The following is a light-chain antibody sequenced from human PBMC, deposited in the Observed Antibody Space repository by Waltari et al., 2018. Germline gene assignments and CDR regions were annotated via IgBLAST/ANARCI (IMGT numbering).Light chain of an antibody. CDR2: RNN. Sequence: QSVLTQPPSASGTPGQRVTISCSGSNSHVGSNSVNWYQQVPGTAPKLRIYRNNQRPSGVPDRFSGSKSGTSASLAISGLQSEDEADYYCAAWDYSLDGHVLFGGGTKLTVL. J-gene: IGLJ2*01. CDR1: NSHVGSNS. CDR3: AAWDYSLDGHVL. V-gene: IGLV1-44*01.